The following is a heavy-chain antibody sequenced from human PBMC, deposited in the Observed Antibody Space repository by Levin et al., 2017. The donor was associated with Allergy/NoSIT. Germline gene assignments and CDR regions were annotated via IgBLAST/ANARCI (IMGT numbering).Heavy chain of an antibody. D-gene: IGHD4-23*01. Sequence: PGGSLRLSCVASGFTFNKYAMSWVRQAPGKGLEWVSTISGSGSGTYYADSVKGRFTISRDNSKSTLYLQMNSLRAEDTAVYYCAKDRADNAGTVRFDPWGQGTLVIVSS. V-gene: IGHV3-23*01. CDR2: ISGSGSGT. J-gene: IGHJ5*02. CDR3: AKDRADNAGTVRFDP. CDR1: GFTFNKYA.